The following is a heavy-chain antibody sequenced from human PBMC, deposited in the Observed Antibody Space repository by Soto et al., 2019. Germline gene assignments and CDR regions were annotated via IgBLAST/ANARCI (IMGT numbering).Heavy chain of an antibody. J-gene: IGHJ6*02. CDR2: ISYDGSNK. CDR3: AKDCHNYYYYYGMDV. Sequence: LRLSCAASGFTFSSYGMHWVRQAPVKGLEWVAVISYDGSNKYYADSVKGRFTISRDNSKNTLYLQMNSLRAEDTAVYYCAKDCHNYYYYYGMDVWGQGTTVTVSS. CDR1: GFTFSSYG. V-gene: IGHV3-30*18.